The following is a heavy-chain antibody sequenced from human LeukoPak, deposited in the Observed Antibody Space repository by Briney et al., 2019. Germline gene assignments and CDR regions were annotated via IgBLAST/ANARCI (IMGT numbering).Heavy chain of an antibody. CDR1: GFSFSTFY. J-gene: IGHJ6*03. CDR2: IHPNGFIT. V-gene: IGHV1-46*01. Sequence: ASVKVSCKTFGFSFSTFYIHWLRRAPGQGLEWMGIIHPNGFITSYAQRFKGRVSMTRDPSTGTVYMELNSLIFDDTAVYYCARTRSSSGYLDVWGTGTTVTVSS. D-gene: IGHD3-10*01. CDR3: ARTRSSSGYLDV.